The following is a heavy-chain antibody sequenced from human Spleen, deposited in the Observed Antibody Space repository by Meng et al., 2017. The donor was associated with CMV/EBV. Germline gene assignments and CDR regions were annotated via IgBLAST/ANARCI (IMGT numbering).Heavy chain of an antibody. Sequence: SETLSLTCAVPGGSIRSNNWWSWVRQHPGKGLEWIGDVYQSGSTNYSPSLKSRVTISVDKSKNQFSLKLNSVTAADTAVYYCARYILIEGDHNKMYHYGMDVWGQGTTVTVSS. CDR2: VYQSGST. CDR1: GGSIRSNNW. D-gene: IGHD3-16*01. CDR3: ARYILIEGDHNKMYHYGMDV. J-gene: IGHJ6*02. V-gene: IGHV4-4*02.